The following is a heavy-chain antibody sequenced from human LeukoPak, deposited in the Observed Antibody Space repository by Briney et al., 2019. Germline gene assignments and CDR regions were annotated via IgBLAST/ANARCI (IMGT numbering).Heavy chain of an antibody. Sequence: ETLSLTCTVSGGSIRSSYYYWGWVRQAPGKGLEWVANIKQDGSEKYYVDSVKGRFTISRDNAKNSLYLQMNSLRAEDTAVYHCARDRWEYYYDSSGLYDYWGQGTLVTVSS. CDR3: ARDRWEYYYDSSGLYDY. D-gene: IGHD3-22*01. V-gene: IGHV3-7*01. CDR2: IKQDGSEK. CDR1: GGSIRSSYYY. J-gene: IGHJ4*02.